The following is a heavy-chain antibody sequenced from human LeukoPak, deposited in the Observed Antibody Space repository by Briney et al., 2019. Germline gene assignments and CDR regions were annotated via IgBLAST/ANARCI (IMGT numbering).Heavy chain of an antibody. CDR1: GFTFSSYW. Sequence: GGSLRLSCAASGFTFSSYWMSWVRQAPGKGLEWVANIKQDGSEKYYVDSVKGRFTISRDNAKNSLYLQMNSLRAEDTAVYYCARTDGYNEYYFDYWGQGTLVTVSS. CDR2: IKQDGSEK. V-gene: IGHV3-7*01. D-gene: IGHD5-24*01. CDR3: ARTDGYNEYYFDY. J-gene: IGHJ4*02.